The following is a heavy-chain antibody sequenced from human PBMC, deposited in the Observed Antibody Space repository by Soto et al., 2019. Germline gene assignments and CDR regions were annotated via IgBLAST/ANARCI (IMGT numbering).Heavy chain of an antibody. J-gene: IGHJ4*02. Sequence: PSETLSLTCAVYGGSFSGYYWSWIRQPPGKGLEWIGEINPSGSTNYNPSLKSRVTISVDSSKNQFSLNLSSVTAADTAVYYCARGRPGRSSGWYNYWGQGTLVTASS. CDR1: GGSFSGYY. CDR2: INPSGST. CDR3: ARGRPGRSSGWYNY. V-gene: IGHV4-34*01. D-gene: IGHD6-19*01.